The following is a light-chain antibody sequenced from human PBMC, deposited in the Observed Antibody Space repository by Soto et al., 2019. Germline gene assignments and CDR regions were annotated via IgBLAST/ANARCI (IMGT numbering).Light chain of an antibody. Sequence: IQLTQSPSSLSASVGDRVTITCRASQAIRSALGWYQQRPGKVPKLLIYAASTLQRGVPLRFSGGGSGADFTLTVSSLQPEDFATYYCQQSYSIPHTFGQGTKVDIK. CDR2: AAS. J-gene: IGKJ1*01. CDR3: QQSYSIPHT. V-gene: IGKV1-39*01. CDR1: QAIRSA.